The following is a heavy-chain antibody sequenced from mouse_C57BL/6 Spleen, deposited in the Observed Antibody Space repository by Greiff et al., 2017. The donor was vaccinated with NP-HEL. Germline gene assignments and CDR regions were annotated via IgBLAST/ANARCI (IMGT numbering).Heavy chain of an antibody. D-gene: IGHD4-1*01. Sequence: QVQLQQPGAELVKPGASVKLSCKASGYTFTSYWMHWVKQRPGQGLEWIGMIHPNSGSTNYNEKFKSKATLTVDKSSSTAYMQLSSLTSEDSAVYYCASWDYDYYAMDYWGQGTSVTVSS. V-gene: IGHV1-64*01. CDR1: GYTFTSYW. CDR2: IHPNSGST. CDR3: ASWDYDYYAMDY. J-gene: IGHJ4*01.